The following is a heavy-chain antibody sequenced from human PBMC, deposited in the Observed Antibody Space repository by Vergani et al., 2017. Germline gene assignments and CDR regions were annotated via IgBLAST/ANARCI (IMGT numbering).Heavy chain of an antibody. CDR2: IYYSGST. CDR1: GGSISSGGYY. D-gene: IGHD2-21*02. V-gene: IGHV4-31*03. CDR3: AKGRGERYCGGDCYLVSVDY. J-gene: IGHJ4*02. Sequence: QVQLQESGPGLVKPSQTLSLTCTVSGGSISSGGYYWSWIRQHPGQVLEWIGYIYYSGSTYYNPSVKSRVTISVDTAKNQFSLKLSSVTAADTAVYYCAKGRGERYCGGDCYLVSVDYWGQGTLVTVSS.